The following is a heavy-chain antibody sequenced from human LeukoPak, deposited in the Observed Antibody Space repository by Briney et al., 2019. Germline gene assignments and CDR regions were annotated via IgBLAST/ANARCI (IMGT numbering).Heavy chain of an antibody. Sequence: SETLSLTCAVYGGSFSGYYWSWIRQPPGKGLEWIGEINHSGSTNYNPSLKSRVTISVDTSKNRFSLKLSSVTAADTAVYYCARDSNTLLWFGNYYMDVWGKGTTVTISS. CDR3: ARDSNTLLWFGNYYMDV. V-gene: IGHV4-34*01. J-gene: IGHJ6*03. D-gene: IGHD3-10*01. CDR2: INHSGST. CDR1: GGSFSGYY.